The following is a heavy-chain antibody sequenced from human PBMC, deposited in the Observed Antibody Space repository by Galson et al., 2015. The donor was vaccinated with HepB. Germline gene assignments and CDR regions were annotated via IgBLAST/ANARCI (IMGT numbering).Heavy chain of an antibody. Sequence: AASGFAFNSHHMHWVRQAPGQGLEWVAAISFDGSNEFYADSVKGRFTVSGDNSKSMLYLQMSSLRFEDTALYYCVKEQTNHYFDYWGQGTLITVSS. J-gene: IGHJ4*02. CDR2: ISFDGSNE. D-gene: IGHD1-14*01. CDR1: GFAFNSHH. V-gene: IGHV3-30*04. CDR3: VKEQTNHYFDY.